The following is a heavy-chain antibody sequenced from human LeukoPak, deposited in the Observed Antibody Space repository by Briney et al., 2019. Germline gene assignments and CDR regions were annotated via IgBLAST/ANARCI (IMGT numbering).Heavy chain of an antibody. V-gene: IGHV3-23*01. CDR2: VGGGTDI. CDR3: ANSPGYRGTTCYGSYYFDL. Sequence: QPGGSPRLSCVASGFTFNVHGMTWVRQAPGEGLEWISSVGGGTDIHYADSVRGRFTASRENSKNTLYLQMNSLRAEDTAVYYCANSPGYRGTTCYGSYYFDLWGPGTLVTVSS. J-gene: IGHJ4*02. CDR1: GFTFNVHG. D-gene: IGHD2-2*03.